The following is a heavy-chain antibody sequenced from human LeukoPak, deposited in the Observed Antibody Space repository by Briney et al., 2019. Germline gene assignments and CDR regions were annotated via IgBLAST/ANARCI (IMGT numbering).Heavy chain of an antibody. CDR2: IYTSGST. D-gene: IGHD4-17*01. CDR3: ARWHYGDPTYYYYYMDV. V-gene: IGHV4-4*07. CDR1: GGSISSYY. Sequence: SETLSLTCTVSGGSISSYYWSWIRQPAGKGLEWIGRIYTSGSTNYNPSLKSRVTMSVDTSKNQFSLKLSSVTAADTAVYYCARWHYGDPTYYYYYMDVWGKGTTVTVSS. J-gene: IGHJ6*03.